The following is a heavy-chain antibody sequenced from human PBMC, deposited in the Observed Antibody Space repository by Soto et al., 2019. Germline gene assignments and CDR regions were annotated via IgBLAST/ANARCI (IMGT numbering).Heavy chain of an antibody. J-gene: IGHJ6*02. Sequence: PGASLKISCKGSGYRFSTYWIGWVRQMPGKGLEWMGIIHPGDSETTYNPSFQGQVTFSADKSTNTAYLQWSSLKASDTAMYYCARIDTGGYNYDYYGMDAWGQGTTVTVSS. CDR1: GYRFSTYW. CDR3: ARIDTGGYNYDYYGMDA. V-gene: IGHV5-51*01. CDR2: IHPGDSET. D-gene: IGHD2-8*02.